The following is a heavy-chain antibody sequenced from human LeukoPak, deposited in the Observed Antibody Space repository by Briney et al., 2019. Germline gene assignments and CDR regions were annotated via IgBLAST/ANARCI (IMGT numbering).Heavy chain of an antibody. CDR1: GYTFISYY. CDR2: INPSDGST. V-gene: IGHV1-46*01. Sequence: GALMKVSCKASGYTFISYYMHWVRQAPGQGPEWMGKINPSDGSTTYAQKFQGRVTMTSDTSTSTVNMELSSLRSEDTAVYYCARDLITIVRGGGYWGQGTLVTVSS. CDR3: ARDLITIVRGGGY. J-gene: IGHJ4*02. D-gene: IGHD3-10*01.